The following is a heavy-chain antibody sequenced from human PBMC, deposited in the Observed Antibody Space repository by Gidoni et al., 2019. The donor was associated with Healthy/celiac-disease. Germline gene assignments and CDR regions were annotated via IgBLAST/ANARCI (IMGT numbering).Heavy chain of an antibody. V-gene: IGHV3-74*01. CDR3: ARDGGWFGELLPLDY. Sequence: EVQLVESGGGLVQPGGSLSLSCAASGFTFSSYWLHWVRQAPGKGLVWVSRINSDGSSTSYADSVKGRFTISRDNAKNTLYLQMNSLRAEDTAVYYCARDGGWFGELLPLDYWGQGTLVTVSS. CDR1: GFTFSSYW. D-gene: IGHD3-10*01. J-gene: IGHJ4*02. CDR2: INSDGSST.